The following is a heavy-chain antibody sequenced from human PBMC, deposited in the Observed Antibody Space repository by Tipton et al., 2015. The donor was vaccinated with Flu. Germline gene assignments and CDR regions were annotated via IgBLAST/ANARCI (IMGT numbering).Heavy chain of an antibody. D-gene: IGHD1-26*01. Sequence: GSLRLSCAASGFTYRDYWMSWVRQAPGKGLEWVANIKQDGSEKDYVDSVEGRFTVSRDNAKNSLYLQMNSLRAEDTAVYFCARVTVGASPYFFDYWGQGTLVTVSS. CDR2: IKQDGSEK. CDR1: GFTYRDYW. J-gene: IGHJ4*02. V-gene: IGHV3-7*01. CDR3: ARVTVGASPYFFDY.